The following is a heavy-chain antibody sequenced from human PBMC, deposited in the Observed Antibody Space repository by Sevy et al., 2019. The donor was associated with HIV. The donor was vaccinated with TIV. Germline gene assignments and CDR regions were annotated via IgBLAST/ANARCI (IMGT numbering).Heavy chain of an antibody. Sequence: GGSLRLSCAASGFTFSIYDMHWVRQATGKGLEWVSAINTVGDTYYPGSVKGRFTISVENAKNSLYLQMNRLRAGDTAVYYCARGALSGSYGGPLDYWGQGTLVTVSS. CDR2: INTVGDT. CDR3: ARGALSGSYGGPLDY. D-gene: IGHD1-26*01. V-gene: IGHV3-13*01. CDR1: GFTFSIYD. J-gene: IGHJ4*02.